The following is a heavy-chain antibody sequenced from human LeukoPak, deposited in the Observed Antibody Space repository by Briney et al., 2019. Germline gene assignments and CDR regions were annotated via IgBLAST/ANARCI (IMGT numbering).Heavy chain of an antibody. J-gene: IGHJ4*02. D-gene: IGHD2-21*01. V-gene: IGHV3-23*01. CDR3: AKSVYPITNCGGDCHRFSGFDY. CDR1: GFTFSDYY. CDR2: ISGSGGST. Sequence: GGSLRLSCAASGFTFSDYYMSWIRQAPGKGLEWVSAISGSGGSTYHADSVKGRFTISRDNSKNTLYLQMNSLRAEDTAVYYCAKSVYPITNCGGDCHRFSGFDYWGQGTLVTVSS.